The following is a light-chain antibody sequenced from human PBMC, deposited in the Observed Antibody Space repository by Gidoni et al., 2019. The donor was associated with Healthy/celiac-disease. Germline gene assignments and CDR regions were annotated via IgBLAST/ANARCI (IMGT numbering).Light chain of an antibody. CDR2: AAS. CDR1: QSIHSY. V-gene: IGKV1-39*01. CDR3: QQSYSTPRT. Sequence: DIQMTQSPSSLSASVGDRVTITCRASQSIHSYLNWYQQKPGKAPKLLIYAASSLQSVVPSRFSGSGSGTDFTLTISSLQPEDFATYYCQQSYSTPRTFGQGTRLEIK. J-gene: IGKJ5*01.